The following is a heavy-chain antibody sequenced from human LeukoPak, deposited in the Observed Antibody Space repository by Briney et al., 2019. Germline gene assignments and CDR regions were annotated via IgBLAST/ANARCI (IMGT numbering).Heavy chain of an antibody. Sequence: GESLKISCKGSGYSFTSYWIGWVRQMPGKGLECMGIIYPGDSDTRYSQSLQGQVTISADKSISTAYLQWSSLKASDTAMYYCARHVGYEYSNYDYWGQGTLVTVSS. CDR2: IYPGDSDT. J-gene: IGHJ4*02. CDR1: GYSFTSYW. V-gene: IGHV5-51*01. CDR3: ARHVGYEYSNYDY. D-gene: IGHD4-11*01.